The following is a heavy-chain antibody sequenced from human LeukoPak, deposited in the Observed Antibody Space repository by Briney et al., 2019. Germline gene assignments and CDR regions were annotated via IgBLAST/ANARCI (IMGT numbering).Heavy chain of an antibody. CDR2: IRYDGSNN. CDR1: GFTFSSYG. D-gene: IGHD1-7*01. Sequence: GGSLRLSCAASGFTFSSYGMHWVRQAPGKGLEWVAFIRYDGSNNYYADSVKGRFTISRDNSKNTLYLQMNSLRAEDTAVYYCAKVRLELYDYWGQGTLVTVSS. CDR3: AKVRLELYDY. V-gene: IGHV3-30*02. J-gene: IGHJ4*02.